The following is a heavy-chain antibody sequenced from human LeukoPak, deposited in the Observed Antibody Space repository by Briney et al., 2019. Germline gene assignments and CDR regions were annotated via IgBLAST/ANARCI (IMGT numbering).Heavy chain of an antibody. Sequence: SETLSLTCTVSGGSISSSSYYWGWIRRPPGKGLEWIGNIYYSGSTYYNPSLESRVTISVDKSNNQFSVRLSSVTAADTAVYYCARDFYQTHALDVWGQGTLVTVSS. CDR1: GGSISSSSYY. CDR3: ARDFYQTHALDV. J-gene: IGHJ3*01. V-gene: IGHV4-39*07. CDR2: IYYSGST. D-gene: IGHD3-16*02.